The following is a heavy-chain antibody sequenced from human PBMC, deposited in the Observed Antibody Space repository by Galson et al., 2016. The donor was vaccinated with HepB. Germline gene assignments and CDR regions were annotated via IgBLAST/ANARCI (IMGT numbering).Heavy chain of an antibody. J-gene: IGHJ4*02. D-gene: IGHD3/OR15-3a*01. CDR3: TRGDGFWAGWTY. V-gene: IGHV1-46*03. Sequence: SVKVSCKASGYTFTTYNIHWVRLVPGQGLEWMGIINPSGGSPNYAQKFQGRVTLTSDTSTSTVYMQLGSLRSDDTAVYYCTRGDGFWAGWTYWGQGTLVTVSS. CDR1: GYTFTTYN. CDR2: INPSGGSP.